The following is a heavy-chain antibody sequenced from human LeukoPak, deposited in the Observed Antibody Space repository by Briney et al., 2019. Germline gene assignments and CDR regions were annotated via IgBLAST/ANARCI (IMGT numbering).Heavy chain of an antibody. D-gene: IGHD5-24*01. V-gene: IGHV3-23*01. Sequence: GGSLRLSCVVSGFTFSSSAMSWVRQAPGKGLEWVSSISGSGSGGSTYYADSEKGRFTISRDNSKNTLYLQMNSLRAEDTAVYYCAKSGYNRFDYWGQGTLVTVSS. J-gene: IGHJ4*02. CDR3: AKSGYNRFDY. CDR2: ISGSGSGGST. CDR1: GFTFSSSA.